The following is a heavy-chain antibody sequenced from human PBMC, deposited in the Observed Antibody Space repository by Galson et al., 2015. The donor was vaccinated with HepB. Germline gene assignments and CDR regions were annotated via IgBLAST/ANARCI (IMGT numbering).Heavy chain of an antibody. CDR1: GFTFSSYG. Sequence: SLRLSCAASGFTFSSYGIHWVRQAPGKGLEWVAFMSYDGSNKYYADSVKGRFTISRDNSKNTLYLQMNSLRTEDTAVYYCAKDRGSGWSYFDDWGQGTLVTVSS. V-gene: IGHV3-30*18. CDR2: MSYDGSNK. CDR3: AKDRGSGWSYFDD. J-gene: IGHJ4*02. D-gene: IGHD6-19*01.